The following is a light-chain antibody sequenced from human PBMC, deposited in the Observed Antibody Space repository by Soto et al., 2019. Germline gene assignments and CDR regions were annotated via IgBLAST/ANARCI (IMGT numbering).Light chain of an antibody. V-gene: IGLV3-21*02. CDR2: NDR. CDR1: NSGSKS. CDR3: QLWVSSSHHFYA. J-gene: IGLJ1*01. Sequence: ELTQPPSVSVAPGQTARITCGGDNSGSKSVHWYQQKPDQAPVLVVYNDRDRPSGIPDRFSGSNSGSTATLTISRVEAGDEADYYCQLWVSSSHHFYAFGTGTKVTVL.